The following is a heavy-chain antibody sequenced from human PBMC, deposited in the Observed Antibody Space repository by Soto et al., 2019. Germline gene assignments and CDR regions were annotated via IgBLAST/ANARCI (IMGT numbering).Heavy chain of an antibody. CDR2: IYYSGST. D-gene: IGHD3-3*01. CDR3: ARVITIFGVVIMDDAFDI. J-gene: IGHJ3*02. Sequence: SETLSLTCTVSGGSISSYYWSWIRQPPGKGLEWIGYIYYSGSTNYNPSLKSRVTISVDTSKNQFSLKLSSVTAADTAVYYCARVITIFGVVIMDDAFDIWGQGTMVTVSS. V-gene: IGHV4-59*01. CDR1: GGSISSYY.